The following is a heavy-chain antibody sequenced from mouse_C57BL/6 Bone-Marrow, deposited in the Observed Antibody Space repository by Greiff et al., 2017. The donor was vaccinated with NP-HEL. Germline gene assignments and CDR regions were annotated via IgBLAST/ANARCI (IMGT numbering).Heavy chain of an antibody. CDR2: IWSGGST. CDR3: ARITTVVARYYFDY. Sequence: VQLQQSGPGLVQPSQSLSITCTVSGFSLTSYGVHWVRQSPGKGLEWLGVIWSGGSTDYNAAFISRLSISKDNSNSQVFFKMNSLQADDTAIYYCARITTVVARYYFDYWGQGTTLTVSS. D-gene: IGHD1-1*01. CDR1: GFSLTSYG. V-gene: IGHV2-2*01. J-gene: IGHJ2*01.